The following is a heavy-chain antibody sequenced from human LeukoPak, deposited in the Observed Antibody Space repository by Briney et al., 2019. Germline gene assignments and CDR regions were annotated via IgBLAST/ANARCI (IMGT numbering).Heavy chain of an antibody. CDR3: ARDRQTNWFDP. CDR2: INPYNGNT. Sequence: GASVKVSCKASGYIFTSNGINWVRQAPGQGLGWMGWINPYNGNTDYAQKLQGRVTMTTDTSTTTAYMELRSLRSDDTAVYYCARDRQTNWFDPWGQGTLVTVSS. J-gene: IGHJ5*02. V-gene: IGHV1-18*01. CDR1: GYIFTSNG.